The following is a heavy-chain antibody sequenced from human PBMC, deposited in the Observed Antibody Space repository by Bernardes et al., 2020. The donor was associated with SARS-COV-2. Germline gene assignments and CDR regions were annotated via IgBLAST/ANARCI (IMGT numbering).Heavy chain of an antibody. CDR3: FSSGSRLARTYYYYYYMDV. Sequence: SETLSLTCTVSGVSISSSSYNWGWIRQPPGKGREWSGSIYYSGSTYYNPSRKSRVTTSVDTYKNQFSLQLSSVTAADKAVYYCFSSGSRLARTYYYYYYMDVWGKGTTVTVSS. CDR1: GVSISSSSYN. D-gene: IGHD3-10*01. J-gene: IGHJ6*03. CDR2: IYYSGST. V-gene: IGHV4-39*07.